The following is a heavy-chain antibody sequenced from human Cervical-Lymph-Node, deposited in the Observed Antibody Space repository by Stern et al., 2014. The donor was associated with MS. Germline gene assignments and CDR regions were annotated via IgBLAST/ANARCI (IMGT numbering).Heavy chain of an antibody. Sequence: QVQLVQSGADVKKPGSSVKVSCKASGGTFSNYGFNWVRQAPAQGLEWMGGIIPLFSTAHYAQQFQGRVTISADQSTSTVYMELYSLRSDDTAVYYCARDETGVAFDIWGQGTMVTVSS. D-gene: IGHD7-27*01. V-gene: IGHV1-69*01. CDR2: IIPLFSTA. CDR3: ARDETGVAFDI. CDR1: GGTFSNYG. J-gene: IGHJ3*02.